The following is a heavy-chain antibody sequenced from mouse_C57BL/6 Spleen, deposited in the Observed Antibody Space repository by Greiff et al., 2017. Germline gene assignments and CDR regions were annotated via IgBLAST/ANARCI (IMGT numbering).Heavy chain of an antibody. V-gene: IGHV3-6*01. CDR3: ARGDTTVVAYYAMDY. CDR1: GYSITSGYY. CDR2: ISYDGSN. Sequence: ESGPGLVKPSQSLSLTCSVTGYSITSGYYWNWIRQFPGNKLEWMGYISYDGSNNYNPSLKNRISITRDTSKNQFFLKLNSVTTEDTATYYCARGDTTVVAYYAMDYWGQGTSVTVSS. J-gene: IGHJ4*01. D-gene: IGHD1-1*01.